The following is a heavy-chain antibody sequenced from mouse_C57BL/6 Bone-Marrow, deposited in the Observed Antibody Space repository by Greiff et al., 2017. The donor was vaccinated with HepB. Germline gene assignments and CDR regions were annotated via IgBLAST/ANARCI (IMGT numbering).Heavy chain of an antibody. V-gene: IGHV1-9*01. CDR3: ARGSYYYDSSLRDYAMDY. Sequence: QVQLQQSGAELMKPGASVKLSCKATGYTFTGYWIEWVKQRPGHGLEWIGEILPGSGSTNYNEKFKGKATFTVDTSSNTAYMQLSSLTTEDSAIYYWARGSYYYDSSLRDYAMDYWGQGTSVTVTS. CDR2: ILPGSGST. D-gene: IGHD1-1*01. CDR1: GYTFTGYW. J-gene: IGHJ4*01.